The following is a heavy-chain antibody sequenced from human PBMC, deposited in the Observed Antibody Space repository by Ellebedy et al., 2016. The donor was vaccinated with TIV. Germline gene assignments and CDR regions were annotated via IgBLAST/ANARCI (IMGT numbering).Heavy chain of an antibody. CDR1: GGSISSSSYY. D-gene: IGHD4-17*01. CDR3: ARSDYGDSGDAFDI. CDR2: IYYSGST. J-gene: IGHJ3*02. Sequence: SETLSLXCTVSGGSISSSSYYWGWIRQPPGKGLEWIGSIYYSGSTYYNPSLKSRVTISVDTSKNQFSLKLSSVTAADTAVYYCARSDYGDSGDAFDIWGQGTMVTVSS. V-gene: IGHV4-39*07.